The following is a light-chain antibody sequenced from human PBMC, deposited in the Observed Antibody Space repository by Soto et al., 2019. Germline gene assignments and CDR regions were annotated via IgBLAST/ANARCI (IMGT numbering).Light chain of an antibody. CDR2: WAS. CDR1: QSLLSASNNKNY. Sequence: IVMTQSPESLTVSLGERATINCKSSQSLLSASNNKNYLAWYQQKPGQAPKLLIYWASTRASGVPDRFSGGGSGTDFTLTIDTLRADDVAVYYCQQYFDTPPLTFGGGTRVEI. J-gene: IGKJ4*01. V-gene: IGKV4-1*01. CDR3: QQYFDTPPLT.